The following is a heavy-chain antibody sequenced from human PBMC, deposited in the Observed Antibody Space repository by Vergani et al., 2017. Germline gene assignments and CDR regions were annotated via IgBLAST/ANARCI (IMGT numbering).Heavy chain of an antibody. J-gene: IGHJ4*02. CDR3: ANWAPGNYPLDY. CDR2: IGGSSSST. CDR1: GFTFSSYA. V-gene: IGHV3-23*01. Sequence: EVQLLESGGGLVQPGGSLRLSCAASGFTFSSYAMSWVRQAPGKGLEWVSTIGGSSSSTTYADSVRGRFSISRDNSKNTLYLQMNSLTAEDTAVYHCANWAPGNYPLDYWCQGTLVTVSS. D-gene: IGHD3-10*01.